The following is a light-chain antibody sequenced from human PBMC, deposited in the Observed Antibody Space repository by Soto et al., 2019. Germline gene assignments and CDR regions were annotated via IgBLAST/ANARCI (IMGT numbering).Light chain of an antibody. Sequence: DIQMTQSPSSLSASVGDRVTITCRASQSITSNLNWYQQKPGKAPNLLIYAASSLQSGVPSRFSGRGSGTDFTLTISSLQPEDFAVYYCQQSYSSPLTFGGGTKVEIK. CDR3: QQSYSSPLT. V-gene: IGKV1-39*01. J-gene: IGKJ4*01. CDR1: QSITSN. CDR2: AAS.